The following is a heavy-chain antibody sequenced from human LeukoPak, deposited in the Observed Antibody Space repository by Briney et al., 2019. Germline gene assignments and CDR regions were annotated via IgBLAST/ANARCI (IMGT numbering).Heavy chain of an antibody. CDR1: GFTFNNYA. CDR2: ITGSGDDT. Sequence: GGSLRLSCAASGFTFNNYAMTWVRQAPGKGLEWVSAITGSGDDTFHADSVKGRFTISRDNSKNTLYLQMNSLRAEDTAVYYCAKGSASSRSYYFDFWGQEILVTVST. CDR3: AKGSASSRSYYFDF. D-gene: IGHD6-19*01. V-gene: IGHV3-23*01. J-gene: IGHJ4*02.